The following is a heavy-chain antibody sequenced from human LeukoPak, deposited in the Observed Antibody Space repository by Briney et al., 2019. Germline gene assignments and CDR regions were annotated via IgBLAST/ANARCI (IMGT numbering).Heavy chain of an antibody. D-gene: IGHD3-10*01. V-gene: IGHV5-51*01. Sequence: GESLKISCKTSGYRFMYHYIAWVRQTPGKGLEWMGIIYPGDSDTRYSPSFEGQVIISADRSITTAYLQLTSLKASDSGMYYCARLPNSGADLTWFDPWGQGTLVTASS. CDR1: GYRFMYHY. CDR3: ARLPNSGADLTWFDP. J-gene: IGHJ5*02. CDR2: IYPGDSDT.